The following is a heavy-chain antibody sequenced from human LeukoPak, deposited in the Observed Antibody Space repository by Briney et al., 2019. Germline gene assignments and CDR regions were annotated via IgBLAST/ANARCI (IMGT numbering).Heavy chain of an antibody. J-gene: IGHJ5*02. V-gene: IGHV4-61*08. CDR1: GDSVASGGYY. CDR2: IYYSVST. D-gene: IGHD3-10*01. CDR3: ARGGRGRNWFDP. Sequence: PSETLSLTCTVSGDSVASGGYYWNWIRQPPGKGLEWIGYIYYSVSTNYNLSLKSRVTISVDTSENQFSLKLTSMTAADTAAYYCARGGRGRNWFDPWGQGTLVTVSS.